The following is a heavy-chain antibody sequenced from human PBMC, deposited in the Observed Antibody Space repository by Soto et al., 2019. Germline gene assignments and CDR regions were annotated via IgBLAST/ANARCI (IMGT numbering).Heavy chain of an antibody. Sequence: QVQLVQSGAEVKNPGASVKVSCKASGYTFTRYGIGWARQAPGRGLEWMGWINTYNGNTNYAQNAKDRVTLTTDTSTSTAYMELRSLRSNDTAIYYCALVDVYVTPSPQDVWGQGTTVIVSS. CDR3: ALVDVYVTPSPQDV. CDR2: INTYNGNT. CDR1: GYTFTRYG. J-gene: IGHJ6*02. V-gene: IGHV1-18*01. D-gene: IGHD3-16*01.